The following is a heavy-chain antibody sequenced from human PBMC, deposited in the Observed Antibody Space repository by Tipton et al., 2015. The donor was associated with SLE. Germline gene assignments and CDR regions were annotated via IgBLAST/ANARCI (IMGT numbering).Heavy chain of an antibody. CDR1: GGSISSHY. V-gene: IGHV4-59*11. CDR2: IYYSGST. Sequence: TLSLTCTVSGGSISSHYWSWIRQPPGKGLEWIGYIYYSGSTNYNPSLKGRVTISVDTSKNQFSLKLSSVTAADTAVYYCASYSSPWYFDYWGQGTLVTVSS. CDR3: ASYSSPWYFDY. J-gene: IGHJ4*02. D-gene: IGHD6-13*01.